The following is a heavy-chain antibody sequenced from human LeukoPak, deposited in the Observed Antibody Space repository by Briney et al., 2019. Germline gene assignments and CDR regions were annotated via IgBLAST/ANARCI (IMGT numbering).Heavy chain of an antibody. V-gene: IGHV3-74*01. D-gene: IGHD2-15*01. CDR1: GFTFSTYW. CDR3: ARGFLGSCSGGSCYSGY. Sequence: PGGSLRLSCAASGFTFSTYWMHLVRQDPGKGLVWVSHIYTCGRSTNYADSVKGRFTISRDNARNTLYLQMNSLRVEDAAVYYCARGFLGSCSGGSCYSGYWGQGTLVAVSS. J-gene: IGHJ4*02. CDR2: IYTCGRST.